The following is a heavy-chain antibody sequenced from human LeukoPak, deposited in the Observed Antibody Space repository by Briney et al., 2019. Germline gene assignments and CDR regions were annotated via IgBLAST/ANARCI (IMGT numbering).Heavy chain of an antibody. CDR3: ARVTGDMIEAYFDY. CDR1: GGSISSSNYY. CDR2: IYYSGST. V-gene: IGHV4-39*07. D-gene: IGHD3-22*01. Sequence: SETLSLTCTVSGGSISSSNYYWGWIRQPPGKGLEWIGSIYYSGSTYYSPSLKSRVTISVDTSKNQFSLRLSSVTAADPAVYYCARVTGDMIEAYFDYWGHGTLVTVS. J-gene: IGHJ4*01.